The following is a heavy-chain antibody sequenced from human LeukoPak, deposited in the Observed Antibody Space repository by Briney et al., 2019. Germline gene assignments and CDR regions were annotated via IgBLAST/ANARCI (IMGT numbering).Heavy chain of an antibody. CDR2: IYPGDSDT. CDR3: ASEGRGYSYSYAFDI. CDR1: GYIFTRYW. V-gene: IGHV5-51*01. D-gene: IGHD5-18*01. J-gene: IGHJ3*02. Sequence: GESLKISCKGSGYIFTRYWIGWVRQMPGKGLEWMGIIYPGDSDTRYSPSFQGQVTISADKSISTAYLQWSSLKASDTAMYYCASEGRGYSYSYAFDIWGQGTMVTVSS.